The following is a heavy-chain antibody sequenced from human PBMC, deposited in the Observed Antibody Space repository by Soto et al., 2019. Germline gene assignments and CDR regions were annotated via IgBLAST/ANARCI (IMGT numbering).Heavy chain of an antibody. J-gene: IGHJ5*02. CDR2: IYPGDSDT. CDR1: GYSFTSYW. V-gene: IGHV5-51*03. Sequence: EVQLVQSGAEVKKPGESLKISCKGSGYSFTSYWIGWVRQMPGKGLEWMGIIYPGDSDTRYSPSFQGQVTISADKSISTAYLQWSSLKASDTAMYYCARRVAARESPGDWFDPWGQGTLVTVSS. D-gene: IGHD6-6*01. CDR3: ARRVAARESPGDWFDP.